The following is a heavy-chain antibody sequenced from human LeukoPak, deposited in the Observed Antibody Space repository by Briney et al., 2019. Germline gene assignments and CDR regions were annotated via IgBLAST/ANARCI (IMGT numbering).Heavy chain of an antibody. D-gene: IGHD6-13*01. V-gene: IGHV1-2*02. CDR1: GYTFTGYY. J-gene: IGHJ3*02. Sequence: ASVKVSCKASGYTFTGYYMHWVRQAPGQGLEWMGWINPSSGGTNYAQKFQGRVTMTRDTSISTAYMELSRLRSDDTAVYYCARGIAAAGEDAFDIWGQGTMVTVSS. CDR3: ARGIAAAGEDAFDI. CDR2: INPSSGGT.